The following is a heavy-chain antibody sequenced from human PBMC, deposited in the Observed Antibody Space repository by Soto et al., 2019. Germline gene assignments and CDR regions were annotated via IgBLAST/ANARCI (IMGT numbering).Heavy chain of an antibody. CDR2: IIPILGIA. CDR3: ASIALWFGSHYYGMDV. V-gene: IGHV1-69*02. Sequence: QVQLVQSGAEVKKPGSSMKVSCKASGGTFSSYTISWVRHAPGQGLEWMGRIIPILGIANYAQKFQGRVTITADKSTSTAYMELSSLRSEDTAVYYCASIALWFGSHYYGMDVWGQGTTVTVSS. D-gene: IGHD3-10*01. CDR1: GGTFSSYT. J-gene: IGHJ6*02.